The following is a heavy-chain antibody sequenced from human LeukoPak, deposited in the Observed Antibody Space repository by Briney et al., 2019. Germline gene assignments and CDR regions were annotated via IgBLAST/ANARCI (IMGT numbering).Heavy chain of an antibody. CDR2: IYYSGST. Sequence: PSETLSLTCTVSGGSISSGGYYWSWIRQHPGKGLEWIGYIYYSGSTYYNPSLKSRVTISVDTSKNQFSLKLNSVTAADTAVYYCARVVYDSSDYLFDYWGQGTLVTVSS. V-gene: IGHV4-31*03. D-gene: IGHD3-22*01. J-gene: IGHJ4*02. CDR3: ARVVYDSSDYLFDY. CDR1: GGSISSGGYY.